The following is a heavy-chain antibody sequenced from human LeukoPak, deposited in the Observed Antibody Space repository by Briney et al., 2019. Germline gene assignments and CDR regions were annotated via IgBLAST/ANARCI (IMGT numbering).Heavy chain of an antibody. Sequence: GASVKVSCRASGGTFSSYAISWVRQAPGQGLEWMGGIIPIFGTANYAQKFQGRVTITADKSTSTAYMELSSLRSEDTAVYYCARDYGDYVMGFDYWGQGTLVTVSS. J-gene: IGHJ4*02. CDR1: GGTFSSYA. CDR2: IIPIFGTA. D-gene: IGHD4-17*01. V-gene: IGHV1-69*06. CDR3: ARDYGDYVMGFDY.